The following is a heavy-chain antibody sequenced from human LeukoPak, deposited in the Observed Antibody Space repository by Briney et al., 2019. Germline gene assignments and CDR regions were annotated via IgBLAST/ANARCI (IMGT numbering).Heavy chain of an antibody. J-gene: IGHJ3*02. Sequence: EWIGWMNPNSGNTGYAQKFQARVTITRNTSISTAYMELSSLRSEDTAVYHCARGSDAFDIWGQGTMVTVSS. CDR2: MNPNSGNT. V-gene: IGHV1-8*03. CDR3: ARGSDAFDI.